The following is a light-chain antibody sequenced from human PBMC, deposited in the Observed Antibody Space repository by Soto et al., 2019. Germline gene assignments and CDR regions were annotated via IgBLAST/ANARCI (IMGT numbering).Light chain of an antibody. CDR1: QSVTNNY. CDR3: QRYNNWPLT. CDR2: DAS. V-gene: IGKV3D-20*02. Sequence: EIVLTQSPGTLSLSPGERATLSCRASQSVTNNYLDWFQQKPGQAPRLLIYDASIRADGIPDRFSGSGSETDFTLTISSLQSEDFAVYYCQRYNNWPLTFGGGTKVDIK. J-gene: IGKJ4*01.